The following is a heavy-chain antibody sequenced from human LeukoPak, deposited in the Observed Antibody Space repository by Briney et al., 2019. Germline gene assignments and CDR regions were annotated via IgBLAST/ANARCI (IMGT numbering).Heavy chain of an antibody. CDR2: ISYDGSNK. Sequence: GGSLRLSCAASGFKFSNYGMHWVRQAPGKGLEWMAVISYDGSNKYYADSVKGRFTISRDNSRNTLYLQIDSLRVEDTAVYYCAIDQASVMIPLNWFDPWGQGTLVTVSS. D-gene: IGHD3-16*01. J-gene: IGHJ5*02. CDR3: AIDQASVMIPLNWFDP. V-gene: IGHV3-30*03. CDR1: GFKFSNYG.